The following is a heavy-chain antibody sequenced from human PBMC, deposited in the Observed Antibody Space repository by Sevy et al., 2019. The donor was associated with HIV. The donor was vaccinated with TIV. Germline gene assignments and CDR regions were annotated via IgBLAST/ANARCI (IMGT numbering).Heavy chain of an antibody. J-gene: IGHJ6*02. CDR3: ARANTAMDTDYYYYGMDV. CDR2: INPNSGGT. D-gene: IGHD5-18*01. CDR1: GYTFTGYY. Sequence: ASVKVSCKASGYTFTGYYMHWVRQAPGQGLEWMGRINPNSGGTNYAQKFQGRVTMTRDTSISTAYMERSRLRSDDTAVYYCARANTAMDTDYYYYGMDVWGQGTTVTVSS. V-gene: IGHV1-2*06.